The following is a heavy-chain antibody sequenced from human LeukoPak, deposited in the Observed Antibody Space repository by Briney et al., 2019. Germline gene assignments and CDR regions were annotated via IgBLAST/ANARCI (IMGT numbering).Heavy chain of an antibody. D-gene: IGHD2-21*01. CDR1: GITFSSYS. Sequence: GGSLRLSCAASGITFSSYSMNWVRQAPGKGLEWVSYISSSSSTIYYADSVKGRFTISRDKAKNSLYLQMNTLRAEQTGLYFCARDSFVFLHPYYYYYMDFWGKGTTVTVSS. V-gene: IGHV3-48*01. J-gene: IGHJ6*03. CDR2: ISSSSSTI. CDR3: ARDSFVFLHPYYYYYMDF.